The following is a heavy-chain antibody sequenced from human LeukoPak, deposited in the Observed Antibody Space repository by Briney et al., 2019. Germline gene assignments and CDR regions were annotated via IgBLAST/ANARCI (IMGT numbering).Heavy chain of an antibody. CDR3: ARGGIAVAVPDY. CDR2: INPNSGGT. V-gene: IGHV1-2*02. Sequence: ASVKVSCKASGYTFTGYYMHWVRQAPGQGLEWMGWINPNSGGTNYAQKFRGRDTMTRDTSISTAYMELRRLRSYDTAVYYCARGGIAVAVPDYWGQGTLVTVSS. D-gene: IGHD6-19*01. J-gene: IGHJ4*02. CDR1: GYTFTGYY.